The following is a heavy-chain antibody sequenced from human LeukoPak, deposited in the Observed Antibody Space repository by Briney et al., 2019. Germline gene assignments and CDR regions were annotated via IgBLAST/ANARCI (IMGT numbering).Heavy chain of an antibody. CDR2: ISGSGRNT. V-gene: IGHV3-23*01. Sequence: TGGSLRLSCAASGFTFNNHAMSWARQAPGKGLEWVSAISGSGRNTYYADSVKGRFTISRDNSRNTQSLQMNSLRAEDTAVYFCAKELKIKPGTVGFDLWGQGTMVTVSS. D-gene: IGHD6-13*01. J-gene: IGHJ3*01. CDR3: AKELKIKPGTVGFDL. CDR1: GFTFNNHA.